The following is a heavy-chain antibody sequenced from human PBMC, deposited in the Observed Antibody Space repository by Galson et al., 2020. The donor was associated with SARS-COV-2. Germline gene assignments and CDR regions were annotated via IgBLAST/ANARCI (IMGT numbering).Heavy chain of an antibody. CDR3: ARSYSYGINYYYYGMDV. Sequence: GESLKISCAASGFTFSSYWMSWVRQAPGKGLEWVANIKQDGSEKYYVDSVKGRFTISRDNAKNSLYLQMNSLRAEETAVYYCARSYSYGINYYYYGMDVWGQGTTVTVSS. CDR1: GFTFSSYW. V-gene: IGHV3-7*01. CDR2: IKQDGSEK. D-gene: IGHD5-18*01. J-gene: IGHJ6*02.